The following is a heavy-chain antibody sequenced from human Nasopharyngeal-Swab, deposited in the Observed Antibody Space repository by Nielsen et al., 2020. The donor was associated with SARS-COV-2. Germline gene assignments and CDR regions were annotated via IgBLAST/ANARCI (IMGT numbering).Heavy chain of an antibody. CDR3: ARDHFLVVAAHPHQYYYGMDV. J-gene: IGHJ6*02. V-gene: IGHV1-2*04. CDR2: INPNSGGT. CDR1: GYTFTGYY. Sequence: ASVKVSCKASGYTFTGYYMHWVRQAPGQGLEWMGWINPNSGGTNYAQKFQGWVTMTRDTSISTAYMELSRLRSDDTAVYYCARDHFLVVAAHPHQYYYGMDVWGQGTTVTVSS. D-gene: IGHD2-15*01.